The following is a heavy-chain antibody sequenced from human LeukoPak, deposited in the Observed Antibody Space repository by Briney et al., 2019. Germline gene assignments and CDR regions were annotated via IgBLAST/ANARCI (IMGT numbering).Heavy chain of an antibody. CDR2: TRYRSKWYN. V-gene: IGHV6-1*01. CDR3: ARDENWAFDS. CDR1: GDSISTNIAA. J-gene: IGHJ4*02. Sequence: SQTLSLTCAISGDSISTNIAAWNCIRQSPSRGLEWLGRTRYRSKWYNDYAGSVKSRIIISPDTSKNQFSLHLNSVTPEDTAVYYCARDENWAFDSWGQGTLVTVSS. D-gene: IGHD7-27*01.